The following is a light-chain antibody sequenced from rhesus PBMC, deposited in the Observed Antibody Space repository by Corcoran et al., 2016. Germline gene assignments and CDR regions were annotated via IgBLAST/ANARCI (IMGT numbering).Light chain of an antibody. J-gene: IGLJ6*01. Sequence: QSAPTQPPSVSGSTGQSVTISCTGTSSAVGGYNYVSWYQQNPGKAPKLMIYDVSKRPSGVSDRFSGSKSGNTASLTISGLQAEDEADYYCCSYTTSSTDVFGSGTKLTVL. CDR3: CSYTTSSTDV. CDR1: SSAVGGYNY. V-gene: IGLV2S7*01. CDR2: DVS.